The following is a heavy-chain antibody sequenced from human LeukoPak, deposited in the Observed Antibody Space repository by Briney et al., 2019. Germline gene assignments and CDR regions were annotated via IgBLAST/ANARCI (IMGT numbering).Heavy chain of an antibody. CDR3: ARVLNYYDSSGYYY. CDR1: GFTLSSYN. CDR2: ISWRSSDI. D-gene: IGHD3-22*01. Sequence: GGSLRLSCVASGFTLSSYNMKWVRQAPGKRLEWVSSISWRSSDIEYADSVKGRFTISRDIDKKSLYLQMNSLRAEDTAVYYCARVLNYYDSSGYYYWGQGTLVTVSS. V-gene: IGHV3-21*04. J-gene: IGHJ4*02.